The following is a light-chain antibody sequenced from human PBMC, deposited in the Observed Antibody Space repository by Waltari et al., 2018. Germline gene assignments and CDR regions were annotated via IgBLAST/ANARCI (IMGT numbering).Light chain of an antibody. CDR2: AAS. CDR3: QQFNNNWT. J-gene: IGKJ1*01. CDR1: QSISTW. V-gene: IGKV1-5*03. Sequence: DFPLTQSPSTLSASVGGRVSITCRASQSISTWLAWYRQRPGEAPKLLIYAASTLHHGVPSRFSGRGSGTEFTLTISGLQPDDSATYYCQQFNNNWTFGQGTKVEIK.